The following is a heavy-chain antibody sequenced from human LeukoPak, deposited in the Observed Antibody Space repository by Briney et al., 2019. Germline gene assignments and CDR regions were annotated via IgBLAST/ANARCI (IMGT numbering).Heavy chain of an antibody. D-gene: IGHD6-19*01. Sequence: PSETLSLTCTVSGGSISSNSYSWGWIRQPPGKGLEWVGNIHYRGSTYYSPSLKSRVTMSLDTSKNQFSLELSSVTAADTAVYFCATSQWLARFDYWGQGTLVTVSS. CDR3: ATSQWLARFDY. CDR1: GGSISSNSYS. V-gene: IGHV4-39*01. CDR2: IHYRGST. J-gene: IGHJ4*02.